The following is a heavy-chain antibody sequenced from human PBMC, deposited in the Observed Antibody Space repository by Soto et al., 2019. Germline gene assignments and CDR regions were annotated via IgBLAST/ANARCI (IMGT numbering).Heavy chain of an antibody. V-gene: IGHV3-30-3*01. CDR1: GFTFSSYA. Sequence: PGGSLRLSCAASGFTFSSYAMHWVRQAPGKGLEWVAVISYDGSNKYYADSVKGRFTISRDNSKNTLYLQMNSLRAEDTAVYYCARDAPLYYDTSNWFDPWGQGTLVTVS. CDR3: ARDAPLYYDTSNWFDP. J-gene: IGHJ5*02. D-gene: IGHD3-22*01. CDR2: ISYDGSNK.